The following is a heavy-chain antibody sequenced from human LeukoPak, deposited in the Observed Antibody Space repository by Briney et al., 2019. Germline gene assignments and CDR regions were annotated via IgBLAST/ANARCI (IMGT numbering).Heavy chain of an antibody. CDR2: IDSGGGKI. CDR1: GFTFSSYS. CDR3: ARDYSGDEDFDY. V-gene: IGHV3-48*04. J-gene: IGHJ4*02. Sequence: GGSLRLSCAASGFTFSSYSMNWVRQAPGKGLEWISFIDSGGGKILYADSVKGRFTTSRDDAKSSLHLEMNSLRAEDTAIYYCARDYSGDEDFDYWGQGTLVTVSS. D-gene: IGHD5-12*01.